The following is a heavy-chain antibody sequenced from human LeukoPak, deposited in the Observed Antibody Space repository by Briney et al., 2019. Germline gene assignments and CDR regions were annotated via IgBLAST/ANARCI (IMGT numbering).Heavy chain of an antibody. CDR1: GGSISSSSYY. J-gene: IGHJ5*02. D-gene: IGHD4/OR15-4a*01. CDR2: IYYSGST. CDR3: ARLVDYYWFDP. Sequence: PSETLSLTCTVSGGSISSSSYYWGWIRQPPGKGLEWIGSIYYSGSTYYNPSLKSRVTISVDTSKNQFSLKLSSVTAADTAVYYCARLVDYYWFDPWGQGTLVTVSS. V-gene: IGHV4-39*01.